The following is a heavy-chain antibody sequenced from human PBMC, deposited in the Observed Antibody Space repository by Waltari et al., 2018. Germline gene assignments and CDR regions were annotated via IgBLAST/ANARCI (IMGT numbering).Heavy chain of an antibody. V-gene: IGHV1-2*02. J-gene: IGHJ5*02. CDR2: INPNSGGT. Sequence: QVQLVQSGAEVKKPGASVKVSCKASGYTFTGYYMPWVRQAPGQGLEWMGWINPNSGGTNYAQKFQGRVTMTRDTSISTAYMELSRLRSDDTAVYYCARVTVFAVGANWFDPWGQGTLVTVSS. CDR3: ARVTVFAVGANWFDP. D-gene: IGHD1-26*01. CDR1: GYTFTGYY.